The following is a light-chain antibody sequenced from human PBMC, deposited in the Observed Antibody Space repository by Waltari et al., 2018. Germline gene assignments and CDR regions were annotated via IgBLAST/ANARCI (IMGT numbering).Light chain of an antibody. J-gene: IGLJ2*01. Sequence: SYELSLPPSVSESPGQTASLPCSGDDSGNKDVSWYQQKPGQSPVLVLYQDNRRPPGIPERFSGSSSGNAATLTISGTQAMDEADYHCQAWDSTTVVFGGGTKLTVL. CDR1: DSGNKD. CDR2: QDN. V-gene: IGLV3-1*01. CDR3: QAWDSTTVV.